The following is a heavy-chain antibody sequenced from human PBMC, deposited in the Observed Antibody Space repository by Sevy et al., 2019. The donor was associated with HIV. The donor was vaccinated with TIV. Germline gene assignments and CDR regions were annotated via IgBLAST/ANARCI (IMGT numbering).Heavy chain of an antibody. J-gene: IGHJ1*01. CDR1: GFTFSSYA. CDR2: ISGSGGST. V-gene: IGHV3-23*01. Sequence: GGSLRLSCAASGFTFSSYAMSWVRQAPGKGLEWVSAISGSGGSTYYADSVKGRFTISRDNSKNTLYLQMNSLRAEDTAVYYCAKDPGIAVAGISQYFQHWVQGTLVTVSS. CDR3: AKDPGIAVAGISQYFQH. D-gene: IGHD6-19*01.